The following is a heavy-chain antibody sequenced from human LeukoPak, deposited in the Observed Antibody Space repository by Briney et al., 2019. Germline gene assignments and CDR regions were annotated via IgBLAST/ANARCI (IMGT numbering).Heavy chain of an antibody. D-gene: IGHD2-21*01. V-gene: IGHV3-23*01. J-gene: IGHJ6*04. CDR3: AKDIVVVPDALDV. CDR2: ISGSGDST. CDR1: GFTFSRYA. Sequence: GGSLRLSCAASGFTFSRYAMSWVRQAPGKGLEWGSAISGSGDSTYYVDSVKGRFTISRDNSKNTLYLQMNSLRAEDTAVYFCAKDIVVVPDALDVCGKGTTVTVSS.